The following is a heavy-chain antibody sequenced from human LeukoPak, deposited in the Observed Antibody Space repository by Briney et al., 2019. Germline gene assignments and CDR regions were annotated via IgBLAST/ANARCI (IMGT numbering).Heavy chain of an antibody. CDR1: GYSISSGYY. Sequence: SETLSLTCAVSGYSISSGYYWGWIRQPPGKGLEWIGSIYHSGSTYYNPSLKSQATISVDTSKNQFSLKLSSVTAADTAVYYCARRRGSASRGPKPGGYYYYYYYMDVWGKGTTVTVSS. CDR3: ARRRGSASRGPKPGGYYYYYYYMDV. CDR2: IYHSGST. D-gene: IGHD6-6*01. V-gene: IGHV4-38-2*01. J-gene: IGHJ6*03.